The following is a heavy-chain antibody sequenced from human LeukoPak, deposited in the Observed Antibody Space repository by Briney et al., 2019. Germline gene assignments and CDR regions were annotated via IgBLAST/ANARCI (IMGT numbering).Heavy chain of an antibody. CDR2: ISSSSSYI. CDR1: GFTFSSYS. Sequence: GGSLRLSCAASGFTFSSYSMNWVRQAPGQGLKWVSSISSSSSYIYYADSVKGRFTISRDNAKNSLYLQMNSLRAEDTAVYYCARDPGSGYDPHTDYWGQGTLVTVSS. CDR3: ARDPGSGYDPHTDY. J-gene: IGHJ4*02. D-gene: IGHD5-12*01. V-gene: IGHV3-21*01.